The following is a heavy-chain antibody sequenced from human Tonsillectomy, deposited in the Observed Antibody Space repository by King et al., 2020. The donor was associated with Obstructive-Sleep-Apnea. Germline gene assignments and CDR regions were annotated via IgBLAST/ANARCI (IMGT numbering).Heavy chain of an antibody. CDR3: ARRGSYYYDLPFDY. V-gene: IGHV4-39*01. D-gene: IGHD3-22*01. CDR2: IYYIGST. Sequence: LQLQESGPGLVKPSETLSLTCTVSGGSISSSSYYWGWIRQPPGKGLEWIVGIYYIGSTYYNPSPKSRVTITVDTSKNQFSLKLSSVHAADTAVYYCARRGSYYYDLPFDYWGQGTLVTVSS. CDR1: GGSISSSSYY. J-gene: IGHJ4*02.